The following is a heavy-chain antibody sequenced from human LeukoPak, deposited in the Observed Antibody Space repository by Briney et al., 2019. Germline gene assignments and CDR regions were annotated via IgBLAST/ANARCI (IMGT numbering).Heavy chain of an antibody. CDR2: INHSGST. D-gene: IGHD2-2*01. J-gene: IGHJ4*02. CDR3: ASGGPRFIVVVPAAPYYFDY. V-gene: IGHV4-34*01. CDR1: GGSFSGYY. Sequence: SETLSLTCAVYGGSFSGYYWSWIRRPPGKGLEWIGEINHSGSTNYNPSLKSRVTISVDTSKNQFSLKLSSVTAADTAVYYCASGGPRFIVVVPAAPYYFDYWGQGTLVTVSS.